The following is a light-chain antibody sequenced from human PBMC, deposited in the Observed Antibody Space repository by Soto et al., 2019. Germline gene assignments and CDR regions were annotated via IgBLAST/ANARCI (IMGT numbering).Light chain of an antibody. Sequence: QSVLTQPPSVSAAPGQKVTISCSGSSSNIVSWYQQLPGTAPKLLIYDNNKRPSGIPDRFSGSKSGTSATLGITGLQTGDEADYYCVTWDTRLSVVVFGGGTKLTVL. CDR3: VTWDTRLSVVV. V-gene: IGLV1-51*01. J-gene: IGLJ2*01. CDR1: SSNI. CDR2: DNN.